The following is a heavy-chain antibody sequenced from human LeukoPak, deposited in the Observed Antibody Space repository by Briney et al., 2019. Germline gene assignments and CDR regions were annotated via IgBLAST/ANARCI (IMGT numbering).Heavy chain of an antibody. D-gene: IGHD1-1*01. CDR3: ARGYSPTLRTTGNDY. Sequence: GASVKVSCKASGYTFTSHDINWVRQATGQGLEWMGWMNPNSGNTGYAQKFQGSVTMTRDTSINTAYMELHSLRSEDTAVYYCARGYSPTLRTTGNDYWGQGTLVTVSS. V-gene: IGHV1-8*01. CDR1: GYTFTSHD. J-gene: IGHJ4*02. CDR2: MNPNSGNT.